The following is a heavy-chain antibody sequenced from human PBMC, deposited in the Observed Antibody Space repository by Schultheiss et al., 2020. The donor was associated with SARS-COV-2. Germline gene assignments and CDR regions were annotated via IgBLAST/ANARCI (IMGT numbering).Heavy chain of an antibody. Sequence: SETLSLTCTVSGGSISSGGYYWGWIRQPPGKGLEWIGSIFYSGSTYNNPSLKSRVTISVDTSRNQFSLRLSSVTAADTAVYYCARHDTTEPSIVVVTAPFDYWGQGTLVTVSS. CDR1: GGSISSGGYY. D-gene: IGHD2-21*02. CDR2: IFYSGST. V-gene: IGHV4-39*01. CDR3: ARHDTTEPSIVVVTAPFDY. J-gene: IGHJ4*02.